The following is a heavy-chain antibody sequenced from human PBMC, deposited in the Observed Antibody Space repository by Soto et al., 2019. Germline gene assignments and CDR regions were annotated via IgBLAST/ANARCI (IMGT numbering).Heavy chain of an antibody. D-gene: IGHD6-13*01. CDR2: IWYDGSNK. J-gene: IGHJ4*02. CDR3: ARGSSSSWYVPFDY. V-gene: IGHV3-33*01. Sequence: QVQLVESGGGVVQPGRSLRLSCAASGFTFSSYGMHWVRQAPGKGLEWVAVIWYDGSNKYYADSVKGRFTISRDNSKNTLYLQMNSLRAEATAVYYCARGSSSSWYVPFDYWGQGTLVTVSS. CDR1: GFTFSSYG.